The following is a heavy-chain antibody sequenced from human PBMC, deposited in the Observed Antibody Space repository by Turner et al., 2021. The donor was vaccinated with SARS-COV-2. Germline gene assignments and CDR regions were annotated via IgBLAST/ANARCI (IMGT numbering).Heavy chain of an antibody. D-gene: IGHD3-22*01. V-gene: IGHV3-21*01. CDR2: ISSSSSNI. CDR1: GFTFSSYT. CDR3: ARWGPNYYDSSGYYPDAFDI. Sequence: EVQLVESGGGLVKPGGSLRLSCAASGFTFSSYTMNWVRQAPGKGLEWVSSISSSSSNIYYADSVKGRFTISRDNAKNSLYLQMNSLRAEDTAVYYCARWGPNYYDSSGYYPDAFDIWGQGTMVTVSS. J-gene: IGHJ3*02.